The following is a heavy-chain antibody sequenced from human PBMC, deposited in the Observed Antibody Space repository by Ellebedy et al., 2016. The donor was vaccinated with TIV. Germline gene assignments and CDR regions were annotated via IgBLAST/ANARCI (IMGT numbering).Heavy chain of an antibody. J-gene: IGHJ6*02. Sequence: SVKVSXXASGGTFSSYAISWVRQAPGQGLEWMGGIIPIFGTANYAQKFQGRVTITADESTSTAYMELSSLRSEDTAVYYCASRRLRGPYYYYGMDVWGQGTTVTVSS. CDR1: GGTFSSYA. D-gene: IGHD5-12*01. V-gene: IGHV1-69*13. CDR2: IIPIFGTA. CDR3: ASRRLRGPYYYYGMDV.